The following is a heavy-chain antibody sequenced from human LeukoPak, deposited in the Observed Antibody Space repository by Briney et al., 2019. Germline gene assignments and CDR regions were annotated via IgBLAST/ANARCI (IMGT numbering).Heavy chain of an antibody. CDR3: AREGGHYDFWSGYYDAFDI. Sequence: GGSLRLSCAASGFTVSSNYMTWVRQAPGKGLEWVSIIYSGGSTYYADSVKGRFTISRDNSKNTLYLQMSSLRAEDAAVYYCAREGGHYDFWSGYYDAFDIWGQGTMVTVSS. D-gene: IGHD3-3*01. V-gene: IGHV3-53*01. CDR1: GFTVSSNY. J-gene: IGHJ3*02. CDR2: IYSGGST.